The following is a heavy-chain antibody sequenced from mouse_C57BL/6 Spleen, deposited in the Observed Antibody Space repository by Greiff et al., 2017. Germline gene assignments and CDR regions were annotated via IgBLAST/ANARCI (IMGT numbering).Heavy chain of an antibody. J-gene: IGHJ4*01. Sequence: QVQLQQPGTELVKPGASVKLSCKASGYTFTSSWMHWVKQRPGQGLEWIGNINPSNGGTNYNEKFKSKATLTVDKSSSTAYMQLSSLTSEDSAVYDCARATMVTTRGDAMDYWGQGTSVTVSS. CDR3: ARATMVTTRGDAMDY. V-gene: IGHV1-53*01. CDR2: INPSNGGT. CDR1: GYTFTSSW. D-gene: IGHD2-2*01.